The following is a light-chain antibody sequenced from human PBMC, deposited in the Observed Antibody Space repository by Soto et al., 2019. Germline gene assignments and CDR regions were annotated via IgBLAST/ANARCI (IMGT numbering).Light chain of an antibody. J-gene: IGLJ3*02. CDR1: SSDGGGDNH. CDR2: DVS. Sequence: QSALTQPRSVSGSPGQSVTISCTGTSSDGGGDNHVSWYQQHPGKAPKLLIYDVSNRPSGVPDRFSGSKSGNTASLTIFGLQAEDEAEYFCCSHAGSYTWVFGGGTKL. CDR3: CSHAGSYTWV. V-gene: IGLV2-11*01.